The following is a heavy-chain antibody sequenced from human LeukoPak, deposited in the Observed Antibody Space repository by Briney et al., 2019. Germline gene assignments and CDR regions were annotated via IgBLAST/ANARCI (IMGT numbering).Heavy chain of an antibody. J-gene: IGHJ4*02. CDR2: IYYSGST. Sequence: SETLSLTCTVSGGSISSSSYYWGWIRQPPGKGLEWIGSIYYSGSTYYNPSLKSRVTISVDTSKNQFSLKLSSVTAADTAVYYCARRGVGATTGDYWGQGTLVTVSS. V-gene: IGHV4-39*01. D-gene: IGHD1-26*01. CDR1: GGSISSSSYY. CDR3: ARRGVGATTGDY.